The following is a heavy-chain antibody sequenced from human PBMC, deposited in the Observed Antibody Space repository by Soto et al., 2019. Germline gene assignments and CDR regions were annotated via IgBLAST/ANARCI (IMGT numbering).Heavy chain of an antibody. D-gene: IGHD5-18*01. V-gene: IGHV1-69*02. CDR1: GGTFSSYT. CDR3: ARVHVDTAMVTPDYFDY. CDR2: IIPILGIA. Sequence: GASVKVSCKASGGTFSSYTISWVRQAPGQGLEWMGRIIPILGIANYAQKFQGRVTITADKSTSTAYMELSSLRSEDTAVYYCARVHVDTAMVTPDYFDYWGQGTLVTVSS. J-gene: IGHJ4*02.